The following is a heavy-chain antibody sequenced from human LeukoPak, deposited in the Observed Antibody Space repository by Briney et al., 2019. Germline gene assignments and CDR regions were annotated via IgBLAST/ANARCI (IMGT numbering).Heavy chain of an antibody. Sequence: ASETLSLSCTVSGVSISSSNSYWGWIRQPPGNGLEWIGSIYYTGNTYYNASLKSRVTISIDTSKNQISLRLTSVTATDTAMYYCARQTGSGLFTLPGGQGTLVTVSS. CDR3: ARQTGSGLFTLP. CDR1: GVSISSSNSY. V-gene: IGHV4-39*01. CDR2: IYYTGNT. D-gene: IGHD3/OR15-3a*01. J-gene: IGHJ4*02.